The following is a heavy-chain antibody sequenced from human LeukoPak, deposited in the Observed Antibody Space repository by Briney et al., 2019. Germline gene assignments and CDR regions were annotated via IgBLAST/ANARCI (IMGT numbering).Heavy chain of an antibody. CDR1: GFTFSSYW. Sequence: GGSLRLSCAASGFTFSSYWMHWVRQAPGKGLVWVSRINSDGSSTSYADSVKGRFTISRDNAKNSLYLQMNSLTAEDTAVYYCARSRLKYGDVDSRYGYMDVWGKGTTVTVSS. J-gene: IGHJ6*03. D-gene: IGHD2-21*02. CDR2: INSDGSST. CDR3: ARSRLKYGDVDSRYGYMDV. V-gene: IGHV3-74*01.